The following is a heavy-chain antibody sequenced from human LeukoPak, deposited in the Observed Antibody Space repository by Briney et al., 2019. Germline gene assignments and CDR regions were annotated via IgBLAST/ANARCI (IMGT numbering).Heavy chain of an antibody. CDR3: ARSPLRYFDY. Sequence: SETLSLTCAVYGGSFSGYYWSWIRQPPGKGLEWIGEINHSGSTNYNPSLKSRVTISVDKSKNQFSLKLSSVTAADTAVYYCARSPLRYFDYWGQGTLVTVSS. V-gene: IGHV4-34*01. J-gene: IGHJ4*02. CDR2: INHSGST. CDR1: GGSFSGYY.